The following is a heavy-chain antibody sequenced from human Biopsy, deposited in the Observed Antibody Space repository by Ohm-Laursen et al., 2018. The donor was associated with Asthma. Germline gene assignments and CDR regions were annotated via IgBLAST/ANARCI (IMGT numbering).Heavy chain of an antibody. CDR3: ARGGLGYCSSTSCYQNYYYGMDV. CDR2: IWYDGSNK. J-gene: IGHJ6*02. CDR1: GFTFSSYA. D-gene: IGHD2-2*01. V-gene: IGHV3-33*08. Sequence: SLRLSCAASGFTFSSYAMHWVRQAPGKGLEWVAVIWYDGSNKYYADSVKGRFTISRDNSKNTLYLQMNSLRAEDTAVYYCARGGLGYCSSTSCYQNYYYGMDVWGQGTTVAVSS.